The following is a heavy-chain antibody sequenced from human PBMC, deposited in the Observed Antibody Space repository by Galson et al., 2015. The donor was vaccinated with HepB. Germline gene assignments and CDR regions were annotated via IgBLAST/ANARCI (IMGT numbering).Heavy chain of an antibody. D-gene: IGHD6-19*01. V-gene: IGHV3-73*01. J-gene: IGHJ6*02. CDR1: GFTFSGYA. CDR2: IRSKANSYAT. CDR3: TRAGGDSSGWYRYYYGMDV. Sequence: SLRLSCAASGFTFSGYAMHWVRQASGKGLEWVGRIRSKANSYATAYAASVKGRFTISRDDSKNTAYLQMNSLKTEDTAVYYCTRAGGDSSGWYRYYYGMDVWGQGTTVTVSS.